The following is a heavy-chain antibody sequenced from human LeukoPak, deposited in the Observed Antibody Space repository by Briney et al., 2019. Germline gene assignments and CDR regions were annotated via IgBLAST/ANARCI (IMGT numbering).Heavy chain of an antibody. CDR2: ISAYNGNT. CDR1: GYTFTSYG. CDR3: ARSFVPYDSNRWYGFDP. V-gene: IGHV1-18*01. Sequence: GASVKVSCKASGYTFTSYGISWLRQAPGQGLEWMGWISAYNGNTNYAQKLQGRVTMTTDTSTSTAYMELRSLRSDDTAVYCCARSFVPYDSNRWYGFDPWGQGTLVTVSS. J-gene: IGHJ5*02. D-gene: IGHD6-13*01.